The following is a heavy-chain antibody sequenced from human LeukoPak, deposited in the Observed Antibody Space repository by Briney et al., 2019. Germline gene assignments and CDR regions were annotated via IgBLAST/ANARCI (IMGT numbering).Heavy chain of an antibody. CDR2: IISIFGTA. D-gene: IGHD5-18*01. Sequence: GASVKVSCKASGGTFSSYTISWVRQAPGQGLEWMGGIISIFGTANYAQKFQGRVTITADESASTAYMELSSLRSEDTAVYYCARDRGWAGYSYGFYYWGQGTLVTVSS. J-gene: IGHJ4*02. CDR1: GGTFSSYT. CDR3: ARDRGWAGYSYGFYY. V-gene: IGHV1-69*13.